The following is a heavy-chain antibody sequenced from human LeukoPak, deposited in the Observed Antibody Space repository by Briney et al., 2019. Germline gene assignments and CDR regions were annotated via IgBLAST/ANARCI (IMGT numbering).Heavy chain of an antibody. J-gene: IGHJ4*02. CDR3: ARGSVVTAIGHIDY. CDR2: IYSCGST. Sequence: PGGSLRLSCAASGFTVSSNYMSWVRQAPGKGLEWVSVIYSCGSTYYADSVKGRFTISRDNSKNTMYLQMNNLRAEDTAVYYCARGSVVTAIGHIDYWGQGTLVTVYS. V-gene: IGHV3-66*01. CDR1: GFTVSSNY. D-gene: IGHD2-21*02.